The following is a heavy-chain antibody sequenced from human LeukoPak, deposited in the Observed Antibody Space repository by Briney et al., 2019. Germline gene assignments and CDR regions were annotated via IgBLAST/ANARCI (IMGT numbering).Heavy chain of an antibody. CDR1: GFTFSSYG. CDR3: ARDGRSGSYYDL. V-gene: IGHV3-7*01. Sequence: GGSLRLSCAASGFTFSSYGMIWVRQAPGKGLEWVANIKQDGSEIYYVDSVKGRFTISRDNAKNALYLQMSSLRAEDTAVYYCARDGRSGSYYDLWGQGTLVTVSS. CDR2: IKQDGSEI. J-gene: IGHJ5*02. D-gene: IGHD1-26*01.